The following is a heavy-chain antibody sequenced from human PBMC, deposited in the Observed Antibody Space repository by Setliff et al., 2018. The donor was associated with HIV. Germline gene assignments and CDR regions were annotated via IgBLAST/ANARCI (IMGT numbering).Heavy chain of an antibody. V-gene: IGHV3-48*03. CDR2: ISGSGGSI. Sequence: GGSLRLSCAASGFNFSTYELNWVRQAPGKGLEWVSYISGSGGSIYSADSVKGRPTISRDSAKNSPFLQVNSLKAEETAVYYWARGPKYYFDYWGQGTLVTVSS. CDR3: ARGPKYYFDY. J-gene: IGHJ4*02. CDR1: GFNFSTYE.